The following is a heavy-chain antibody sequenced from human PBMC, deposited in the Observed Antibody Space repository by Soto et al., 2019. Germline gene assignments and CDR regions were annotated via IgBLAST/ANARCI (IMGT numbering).Heavy chain of an antibody. J-gene: IGHJ5*02. CDR3: ARAIVGPTTTGWLDP. Sequence: GASVKVSCKASGGTFSSYAISWVRQAPGQGLEWMGGIIPIFGTANYAQKSQGRVTITADESTSTAYMELSSLRFEDTAVYYCARAIVGPTTTGWLDPWGQGTLVTVSS. D-gene: IGHD1-26*01. CDR1: GGTFSSYA. V-gene: IGHV1-69*13. CDR2: IIPIFGTA.